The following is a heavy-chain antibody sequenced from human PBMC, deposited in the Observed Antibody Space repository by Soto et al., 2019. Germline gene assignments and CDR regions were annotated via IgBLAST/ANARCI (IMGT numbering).Heavy chain of an antibody. D-gene: IGHD2-21*01. J-gene: IGHJ4*02. Sequence: SETLSLTCTVSGGSISSYYRSWIRQPAGKGLEWIGRIYTSGSTNYNPSLKSRVTMSVDTSKNQFSLKLSSVTAADTAVYYCARGDTDYSKIDYWGQGTLVTVSS. V-gene: IGHV4-4*07. CDR1: GGSISSYY. CDR3: ARGDTDYSKIDY. CDR2: IYTSGST.